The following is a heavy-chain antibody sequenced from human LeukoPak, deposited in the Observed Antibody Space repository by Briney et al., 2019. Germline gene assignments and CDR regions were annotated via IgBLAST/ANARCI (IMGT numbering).Heavy chain of an antibody. J-gene: IGHJ3*02. CDR2: IHSGDTT. Sequence: PSETLSLTCIVSGGSISSTSYYWGWVRQGPGKGLEWVSVIHSGDTTYYADSVKGRFTISRDNSENTLYLQMSSLRAEDTALYYCARAFIGNYRGAFDIWGQGTMVTVSS. D-gene: IGHD1-7*01. CDR1: GGSISSTSYY. V-gene: IGHV3-53*01. CDR3: ARAFIGNYRGAFDI.